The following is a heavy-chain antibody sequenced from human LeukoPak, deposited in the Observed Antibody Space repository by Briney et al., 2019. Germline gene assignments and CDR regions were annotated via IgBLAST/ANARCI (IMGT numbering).Heavy chain of an antibody. V-gene: IGHV1-46*03. CDR2: INPSGGST. D-gene: IGHD6-13*01. CDR3: AREQRSSSRTT. CDR1: GGTFSSYA. Sequence: ASVKVSCKAAGGTFSSYAISWVRQAPGQGLEWMGIINPSGGSTSYAQKFQGRVTMTRDTSTSTVYMELSSLRSEDTAVYYCAREQRSSSRTTWGQGTLVTVSS. J-gene: IGHJ5*02.